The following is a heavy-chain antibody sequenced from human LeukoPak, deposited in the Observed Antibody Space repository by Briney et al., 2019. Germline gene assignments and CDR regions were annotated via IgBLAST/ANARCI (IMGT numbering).Heavy chain of an antibody. Sequence: GASVKVCCKVGCYIYTFYYTRWVGHAPGQGLEWMGWINPNSGGTNSAQKFQGRVTMTRDTSISTAYMEQSRMTSDETAVYYCARLQYSESYPFDYWGQGTLVTVSS. V-gene: IGHV1-2*02. CDR2: INPNSGGT. CDR3: ARLQYSESYPFDY. J-gene: IGHJ4*02. D-gene: IGHD1-26*01. CDR1: CYIYTFYY.